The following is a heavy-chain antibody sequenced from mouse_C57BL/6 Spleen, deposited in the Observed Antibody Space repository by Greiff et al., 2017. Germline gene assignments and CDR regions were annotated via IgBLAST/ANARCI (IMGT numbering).Heavy chain of an antibody. CDR2: IYPGSGST. J-gene: IGHJ4*01. CDR3: ARETTVVPMDY. V-gene: IGHV1-55*01. D-gene: IGHD1-1*01. CDR1: GYTFTSYW. Sequence: QVQLQQPGAELVKPGASVKMSCKASGYTFTSYWITWVKQRPGQGLEWIGDIYPGSGSTNYNEKFKSKDTLTVDTSSSTAYMQLSSLTSEDSAVYYCARETTVVPMDYWGQGTSVTVSS.